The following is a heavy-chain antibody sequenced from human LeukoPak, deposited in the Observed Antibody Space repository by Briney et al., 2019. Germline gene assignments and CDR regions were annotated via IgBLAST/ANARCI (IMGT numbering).Heavy chain of an antibody. Sequence: PSETLSLTCTVSGDSISSYYWSWIRQSAGKGLEWIGRIYISGNTNYNPSLKSRVTMSVDTTKNQISLKLTSVTAADTAAYYCARDESTVTSTLERFDYWGQGTLVTVSS. CDR1: GDSISSYY. V-gene: IGHV4-4*07. J-gene: IGHJ4*02. D-gene: IGHD4-11*01. CDR2: IYISGNT. CDR3: ARDESTVTSTLERFDY.